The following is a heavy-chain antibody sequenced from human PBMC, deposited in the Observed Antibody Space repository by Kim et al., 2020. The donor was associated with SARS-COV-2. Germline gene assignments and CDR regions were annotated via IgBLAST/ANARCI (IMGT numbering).Heavy chain of an antibody. D-gene: IGHD3-9*01. V-gene: IGHV4-59*01. CDR2: IYYSGST. Sequence: SETLSLTCTVSGGSISSYYWSWIRQPPGKGLEWFGYIYYSGSTNYNPSLKSRVTISVDTSKNQFSLKLSSVTAADTAVCYCAGGDYDILTGSVNWFDPWGQGTLVTVSS. J-gene: IGHJ5*02. CDR1: GGSISSYY. CDR3: AGGDYDILTGSVNWFDP.